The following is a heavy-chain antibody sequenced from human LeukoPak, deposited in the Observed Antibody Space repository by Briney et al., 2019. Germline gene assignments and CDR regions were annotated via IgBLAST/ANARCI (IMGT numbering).Heavy chain of an antibody. CDR2: IYPGDPDT. CDR3: ARAFGEPRGPYYYYYGMDV. J-gene: IGHJ6*02. CDR1: GYSFTSYW. Sequence: GESLKISCKGSGYSFTSYWIGWVRQMPGKGLEWMGIIYPGDPDTRYSPSFQGQVTISADKSISTAYLQWSSLKASDTAMYYCARAFGEPRGPYYYYYGMDVWGQGTTVTVSS. D-gene: IGHD3-10*01. V-gene: IGHV5-51*01.